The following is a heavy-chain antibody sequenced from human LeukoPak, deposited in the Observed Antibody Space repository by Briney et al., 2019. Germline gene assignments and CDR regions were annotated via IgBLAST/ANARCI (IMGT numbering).Heavy chain of an antibody. V-gene: IGHV6-1*01. J-gene: IGHJ6*02. CDR1: GDSVSSNSAA. CDR2: TYYKSKWYN. Sequence: SQTLSPTCAISGDSVSSNSAAWHWLRQSPSRGLEWLGRTYYKSKWYNDYAVSVKSRITINPDTSKNQFSLQLNSVTPEDTAVYYCARRGAGNGLGVWGQGTTVTVSS. D-gene: IGHD3-16*01. CDR3: ARRGAGNGLGV.